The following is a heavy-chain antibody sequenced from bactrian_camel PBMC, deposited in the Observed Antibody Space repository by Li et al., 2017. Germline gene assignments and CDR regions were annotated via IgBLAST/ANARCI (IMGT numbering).Heavy chain of an antibody. CDR2: IESNGNT. V-gene: IGHV3S53*01. J-gene: IGHJ4*01. Sequence: VQLVESGGGSVQPGGSLRLSCAASGPPYSSANMGWFRQAPGKEREGVAFIESNGNTNYADSVKGRFTISKDNAKNTLYLQMNSLKPEDTAMYYCAADELDWWHPAWGKSLPNYWGQGTQVTVS. CDR3: AADELDWWHPAWGKSLPNY. CDR1: GPPYSSAN. D-gene: IGHD7*01.